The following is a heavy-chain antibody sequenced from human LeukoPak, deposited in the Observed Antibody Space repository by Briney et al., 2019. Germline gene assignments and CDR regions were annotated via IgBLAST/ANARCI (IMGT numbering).Heavy chain of an antibody. D-gene: IGHD3-3*01. CDR2: INANTGNP. CDR1: DYTFTNYG. V-gene: IGHV7-4-1*02. J-gene: IGHJ4*02. Sequence: ASVKVSCKASDYTFTNYGISWVRQAPGQGLEWMGWINANTGNPTYAQGFTGRFVFSLDTSVSTAYLQISSLKAEDTAVYYCARAFTIFGVGSYFDYWGQGTLVTVSS. CDR3: ARAFTIFGVGSYFDY.